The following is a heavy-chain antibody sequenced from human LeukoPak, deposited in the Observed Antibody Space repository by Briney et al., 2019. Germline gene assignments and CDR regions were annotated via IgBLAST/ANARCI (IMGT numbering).Heavy chain of an antibody. J-gene: IGHJ6*03. CDR1: GGSFSGYY. CDR2: INHSGST. V-gene: IGHV4-34*01. D-gene: IGHD1-20*01. CDR3: ARQVTGPQGYYYYYYMDV. Sequence: SETLSLTCAVYGGSFSGYYWSWIRQPPGKGLEWIGEINHSGSTNYNLSLKSRVTISVDTSKNQFSLKLSSVTAADTAVYYCARQVTGPQGYYYYYYMDVWSKGTTVTVSS.